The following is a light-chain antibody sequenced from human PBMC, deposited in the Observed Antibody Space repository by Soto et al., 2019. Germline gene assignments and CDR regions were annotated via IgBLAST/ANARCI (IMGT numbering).Light chain of an antibody. J-gene: IGKJ4*01. CDR3: QEHNS. Sequence: EVVLTQSPATLSFSPGERATLSCRASENVHRYLAWYQQRPGQAPRLLIYDASKRTTGVPARFSGSGSGTDFSLTISSLEPEDFAVYYCQEHNSFGGGTKVEIK. CDR2: DAS. V-gene: IGKV3-11*01. CDR1: ENVHRY.